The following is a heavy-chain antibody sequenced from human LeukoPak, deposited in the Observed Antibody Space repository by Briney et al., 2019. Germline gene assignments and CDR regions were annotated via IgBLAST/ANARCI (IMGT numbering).Heavy chain of an antibody. D-gene: IGHD1-26*01. CDR3: ARDSGLGPTWHPFDH. CDR2: INPKSGGT. Sequence: ASVKVSCKASGYNFTDYYIHWVRQVPGQGLEWMGWINPKSGGTNYPQKFRGRVTMTRDTSISTAYMELSGLRSDDTAVYYCARDSGLGPTWHPFDHWGQGTPVTVSS. CDR1: GYNFTDYY. V-gene: IGHV1-2*02. J-gene: IGHJ4*02.